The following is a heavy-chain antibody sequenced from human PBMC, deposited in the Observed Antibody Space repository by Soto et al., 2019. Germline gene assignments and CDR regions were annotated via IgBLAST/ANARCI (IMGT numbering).Heavy chain of an antibody. CDR3: VRGEGGWETY. Sequence: EVQLMESGGGLVQPGGSLRLSCAASGFTFSSYWMHWVRQAPGKGLVWVSRVNSDGSTTTYADSVKGRFTISRDNAKNTLYLQMNSLRAEDTAVYYCVRGEGGWETYWGQGTLATVSS. D-gene: IGHD6-19*01. V-gene: IGHV3-74*01. CDR2: VNSDGSTT. J-gene: IGHJ4*02. CDR1: GFTFSSYW.